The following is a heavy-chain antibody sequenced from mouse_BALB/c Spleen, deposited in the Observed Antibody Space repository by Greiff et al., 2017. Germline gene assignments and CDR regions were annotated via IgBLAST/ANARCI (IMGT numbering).Heavy chain of an antibody. CDR1: GYTFTDYA. CDR2: ISTYYGDA. J-gene: IGHJ4*01. CDR3: ARSTVAAGGYAMDY. V-gene: IGHV1S137*01. D-gene: IGHD1-1*01. Sequence: VHLVESGAELVRPGVSVKISCKGSGYTFTDYAMHWVKQSHAKSLEWIGVISTYYGDASYNQKFKGKATMTVDKSSSTAYMELARLTSEDSAIYYCARSTVAAGGYAMDYWGQGTSVTVSS.